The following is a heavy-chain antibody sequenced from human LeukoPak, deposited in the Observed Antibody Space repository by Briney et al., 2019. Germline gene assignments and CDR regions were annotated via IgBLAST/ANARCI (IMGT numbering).Heavy chain of an antibody. CDR3: AKEGVVPAAYKGDAFDI. CDR1: GFTFSSYA. J-gene: IGHJ3*02. Sequence: GGSLRLSCAASGFTFSSYAMSWVRQAPGKGLEWVSAISGSGGSTYYADSVKGRFTISRDNSKNTLYLQMNSLRAEDTAVYYCAKEGVVPAAYKGDAFDIWVPGTMVTVSS. D-gene: IGHD2-2*01. CDR2: ISGSGGST. V-gene: IGHV3-23*01.